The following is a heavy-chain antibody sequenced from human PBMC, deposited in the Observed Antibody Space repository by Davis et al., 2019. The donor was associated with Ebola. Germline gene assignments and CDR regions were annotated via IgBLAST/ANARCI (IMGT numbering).Heavy chain of an antibody. CDR2: IRGSGGST. Sequence: GGSLRLSCAASGFTFSSYAMSCVRQAPGKGLEWVSAIRGSGGSTYYADSVKGRFTLARDNSKNPLYLQMNSLRAEDTAVYYCAKGLTTVTTGGWFDPWGQGTLVTVSS. V-gene: IGHV3-23*01. CDR3: AKGLTTVTTGGWFDP. D-gene: IGHD4-11*01. J-gene: IGHJ5*02. CDR1: GFTFSSYA.